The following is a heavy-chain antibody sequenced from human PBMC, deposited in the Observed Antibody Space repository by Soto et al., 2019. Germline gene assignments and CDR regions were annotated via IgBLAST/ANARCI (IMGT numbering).Heavy chain of an antibody. CDR2: IYYSGST. V-gene: IGHV4-39*01. Sequence: SLTCTVSGGSISSSSYYWGWIRQPPGKGLEWIGSIYYSGSTYYNPSLKSRVTISVDTSKNQFSLKLSSVTAADTAASYCATLLLWFGGAYKGRCLGYFDYWGQGTLVTVSS. D-gene: IGHD3-10*01. CDR1: GGSISSSSYY. J-gene: IGHJ4*02. CDR3: ATLLLWFGGAYKGRCLGYFDY.